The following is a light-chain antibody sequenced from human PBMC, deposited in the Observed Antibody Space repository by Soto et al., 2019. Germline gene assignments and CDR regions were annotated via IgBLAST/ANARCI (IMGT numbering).Light chain of an antibody. CDR2: DVN. CDR3: SSYTTNTTLV. Sequence: QSALTQPRSVSGSPGQSVTISCTGTSSDVGGFNSVSWYQQHPGKAPKLMIYDVNKRPSGVPDRFSGSKSGSTASLTISGLQAEDEADYYCSSYTTNTTLVFGNGTKAPS. J-gene: IGLJ1*01. CDR1: SSDVGGFNS. V-gene: IGLV2-11*01.